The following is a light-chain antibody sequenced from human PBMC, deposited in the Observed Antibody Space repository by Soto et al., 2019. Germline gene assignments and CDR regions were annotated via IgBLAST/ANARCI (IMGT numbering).Light chain of an antibody. CDR1: QSVSSN. V-gene: IGKV3-15*01. J-gene: IGKJ5*01. CDR3: QQYGSSIT. CDR2: AAS. Sequence: EIVMTQSPATLSVSPGARATLSCRASQSVSSNLAWYQQKPGQAPRLLIYAASTRATGIPARFSGSGSGTDFTLTISRLEPEDFAVFYCQQYGSSITFGQGTRLEIK.